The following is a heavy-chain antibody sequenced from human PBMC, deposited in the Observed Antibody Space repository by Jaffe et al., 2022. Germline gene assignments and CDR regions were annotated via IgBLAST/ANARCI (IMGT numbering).Heavy chain of an antibody. D-gene: IGHD1-26*01. CDR2: ITPFNGNT. Sequence: QMQLVQSGAEVKKTGSSVKVSCKASGYTFTYRYLHWVRQAPGQALEWMGWITPFNGNTNYAQKFQDRVTITRDRSMSTAYMELSSLRSEDTAMYYCASIIVGAPKGAFDIWGQGTMVTVSS. CDR1: GYTFTYRY. J-gene: IGHJ3*02. CDR3: ASIIVGAPKGAFDI. V-gene: IGHV1-45*02.